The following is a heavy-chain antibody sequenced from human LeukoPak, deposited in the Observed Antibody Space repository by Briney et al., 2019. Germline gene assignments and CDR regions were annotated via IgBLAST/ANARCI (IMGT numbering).Heavy chain of an antibody. V-gene: IGHV1-69*06. Sequence: SVKVSCKASGGTFSSYAISWVRQAPGQGLEWMGGIIPIFGTANYAQKFQGRVTITADKSTSTAYMELSSLRSEDTAVYYCGTLHYDILTGYSNDAFDIWGQGTMVTVSS. J-gene: IGHJ3*02. CDR2: IIPIFGTA. D-gene: IGHD3-9*01. CDR3: GTLHYDILTGYSNDAFDI. CDR1: GGTFSSYA.